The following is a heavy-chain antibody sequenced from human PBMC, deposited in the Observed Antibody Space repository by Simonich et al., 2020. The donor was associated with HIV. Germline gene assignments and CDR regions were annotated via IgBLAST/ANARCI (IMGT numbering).Heavy chain of an antibody. CDR2: IYSSGST. J-gene: IGHJ4*02. Sequence: QLQLQESGPGLVKPSETLSLTCTVSGGSISSSSYYWGWIRQPPGKGLEWIGSIYSSGSTYYNPSLKSRVTISVDTAKNQFSLKRSSVTAADTAVYYCAVTYYDFWSGYFPLDYWGQGTLVTVSS. CDR3: AVTYYDFWSGYFPLDY. D-gene: IGHD3-3*01. CDR1: GGSISSSSYY. V-gene: IGHV4-39*01.